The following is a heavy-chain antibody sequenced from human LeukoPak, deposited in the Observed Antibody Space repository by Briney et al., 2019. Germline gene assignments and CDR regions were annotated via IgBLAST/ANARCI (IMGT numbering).Heavy chain of an antibody. Sequence: GGSLRLSFSAAGIKFSTYWMHWVRQAAGKGPVWVSRIKSDGSANYADSVKSRFTISRDNAKNTVYLQMNSLRPEDTGVYYCARAPSEIGSYYPEYFRHWGQGTLVTVSS. CDR3: ARAPSEIGSYYPEYFRH. J-gene: IGHJ1*01. CDR2: IKSDGSA. D-gene: IGHD3-10*01. CDR1: GIKFSTYW. V-gene: IGHV3-74*01.